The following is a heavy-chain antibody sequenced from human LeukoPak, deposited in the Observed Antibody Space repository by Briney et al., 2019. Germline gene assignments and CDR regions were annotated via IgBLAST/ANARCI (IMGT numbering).Heavy chain of an antibody. CDR2: VYHTGYS. Sequence: SETLSLTCSVSGYSISSGYFWGWIRQPPGKGLEWIGSVYHTGYSYYSPSLNSRVIISVDTSKNQFSLKVSSVTAADTAVYYCARVRGRITIFGVVIGKKYNWFDPWGQGTLVTVSS. V-gene: IGHV4-38-2*02. CDR1: GYSISSGYF. D-gene: IGHD3-3*01. CDR3: ARVRGRITIFGVVIGKKYNWFDP. J-gene: IGHJ5*02.